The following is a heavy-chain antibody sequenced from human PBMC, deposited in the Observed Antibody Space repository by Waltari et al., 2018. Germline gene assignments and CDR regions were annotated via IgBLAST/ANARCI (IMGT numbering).Heavy chain of an antibody. CDR1: GFTFSRFW. J-gene: IGHJ6*02. Sequence: EVQLVESGGGLVQPGGSLRLSCAASGFTFSRFWMSWVRQAPGKELEWVANIYQDGTVTNNVDAVKGRFTTSRDNARNSLYLQMNSLRVDDTAVYYCVRDDDGGMGAVWGQGTTVTVSS. D-gene: IGHD3-16*01. CDR3: VRDDDGGMGAV. V-gene: IGHV3-7*01. CDR2: IYQDGTVT.